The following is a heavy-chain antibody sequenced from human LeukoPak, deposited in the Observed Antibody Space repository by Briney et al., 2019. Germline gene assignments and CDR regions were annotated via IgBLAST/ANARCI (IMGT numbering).Heavy chain of an antibody. D-gene: IGHD6-13*01. CDR1: GYTFTGYG. CDR3: ARALIAAAGTGFDY. J-gene: IGHJ4*02. Sequence: ASVKVSCKASGYTFTGYGISWVRQAPGQGLEWMGWISAYNGNTNYAQKLQGRVTMTTDTSTSTAYMGLSSLRSEDTAVYYCARALIAAAGTGFDYWGQGTLVTVSS. V-gene: IGHV1-18*01. CDR2: ISAYNGNT.